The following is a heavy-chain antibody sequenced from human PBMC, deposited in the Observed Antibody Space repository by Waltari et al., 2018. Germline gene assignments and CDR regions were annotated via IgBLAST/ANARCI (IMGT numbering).Heavy chain of an antibody. J-gene: IGHJ4*02. Sequence: QVQLQGSGPGLVKPSETLSLTCTVSGYSISSGNSWGWIRQPPGRGLEWIGDIYHTGTTNYPPSLKSRVVISVDTSKNQFSLSLSSVTAADTAVYFCFGLVGQWIAYWGQGTLVTVSS. CDR3: FGLVGQWIAY. V-gene: IGHV4-38-2*02. CDR1: GYSISSGNS. CDR2: IYHTGTT. D-gene: IGHD1-26*01.